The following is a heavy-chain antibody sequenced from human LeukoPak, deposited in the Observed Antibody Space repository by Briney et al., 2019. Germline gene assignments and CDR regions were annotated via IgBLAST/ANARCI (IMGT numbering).Heavy chain of an antibody. CDR2: IYYSGST. Sequence: PSETLSLTCTVSGGSISSSSYYWGWIRQPPGKGLEWIGSIYYSGSTYYNPSLKSRVTISVDTSKNQFSLKLSSVTAADTAVYYCANSLVHYSGGYSFDYWGQGTLVTVSS. CDR3: ANSLVHYSGGYSFDY. D-gene: IGHD1-26*01. V-gene: IGHV4-39*01. J-gene: IGHJ4*02. CDR1: GGSISSSSYY.